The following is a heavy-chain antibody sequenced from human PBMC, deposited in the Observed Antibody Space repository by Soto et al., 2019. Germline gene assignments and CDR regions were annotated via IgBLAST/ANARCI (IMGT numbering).Heavy chain of an antibody. J-gene: IGHJ4*02. CDR1: GGSISSSYSY. CDR2: MLYSGTN. CDR3: VRGAGYGLGIDY. Sequence: QVQLQESGPGLVKPSQTLSLTCTVSGGSISSSYSYWSWIRQPPGKGLEAIGYMLYSGTNYYNPSLKSRITISVDASKNQFSLKLSSVTAADTAVYYCVRGAGYGLGIDYWGQGTLVTVSS. V-gene: IGHV4-30-4*01. D-gene: IGHD5-12*01.